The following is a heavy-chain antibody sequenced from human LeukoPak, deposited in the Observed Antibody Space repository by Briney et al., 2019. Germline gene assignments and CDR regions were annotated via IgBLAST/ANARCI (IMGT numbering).Heavy chain of an antibody. Sequence: GGSLGLSCAASGFTFSSYGMHWVRQAPGKGLEWVAVISYDGSNKYYADSVKGRFTISRDNSKNTLYLQMNSLRAEDTAVCYCAKDSPFDYWGQGTLVTVSS. J-gene: IGHJ4*02. CDR1: GFTFSSYG. V-gene: IGHV3-30*18. CDR3: AKDSPFDY. CDR2: ISYDGSNK.